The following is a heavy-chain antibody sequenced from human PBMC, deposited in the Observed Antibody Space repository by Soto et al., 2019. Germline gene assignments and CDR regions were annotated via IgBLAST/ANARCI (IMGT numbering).Heavy chain of an antibody. D-gene: IGHD2-21*02. J-gene: IGHJ6*03. V-gene: IGHV4-59*08. CDR1: GGSISSYY. Sequence: SETLSLTCTVSGGSISSYYWSWIRQPPGKGLEWIGYIYYSGSTNYNPSLKSRVTISVDTSKNQFSLKLSSVTAADTAVYYCETHAYGRVTTIYYYYYYMDVWGKGTTVTVSS. CDR2: IYYSGST. CDR3: ETHAYGRVTTIYYYYYYMDV.